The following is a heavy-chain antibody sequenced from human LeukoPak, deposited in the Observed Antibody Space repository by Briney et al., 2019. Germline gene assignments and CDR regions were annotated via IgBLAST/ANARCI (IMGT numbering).Heavy chain of an antibody. Sequence: ASAKVSCKASGGTFSSYAISWVRQAPGQGLEWMGRIIPIFGTANYAQKFQGRVTITTDESTSTAYMELSSLRSEDTAVYYCARGTEIAVAGTFDYWGQGTLVTVSS. CDR1: GGTFSSYA. CDR2: IIPIFGTA. V-gene: IGHV1-69*05. J-gene: IGHJ4*02. D-gene: IGHD6-19*01. CDR3: ARGTEIAVAGTFDY.